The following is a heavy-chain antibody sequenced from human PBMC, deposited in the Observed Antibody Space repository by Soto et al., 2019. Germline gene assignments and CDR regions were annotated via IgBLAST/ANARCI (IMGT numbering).Heavy chain of an antibody. CDR2: IKQDGSEK. Sequence: GGSLRLSCAASGFTFSSYWMSWVRQAPGKGLEWVANIKQDGSEKYYVDSVKGRFTISRDNAKNSLYLQMNSLRAEDTAVYYCARDDPYSGSSSPFDYWGQGTLVTVSS. V-gene: IGHV3-7*01. J-gene: IGHJ4*02. D-gene: IGHD6-6*01. CDR1: GFTFSSYW. CDR3: ARDDPYSGSSSPFDY.